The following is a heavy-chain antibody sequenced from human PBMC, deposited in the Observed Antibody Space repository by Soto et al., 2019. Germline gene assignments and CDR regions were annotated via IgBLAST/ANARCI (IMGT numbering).Heavy chain of an antibody. CDR3: AKEGPPGRSDPTSGFDP. D-gene: IGHD6-19*01. Sequence: GGSLRLSCAASGFTFSSYAMSWVRQAPGKGLEWVSAISGSGGSTYYADSVKGRFTISRDNSKNTLYLQMNSLRAEDTAVYYCAKEGPPGRSDPTSGFDPWGQGTLVTVSS. CDR1: GFTFSSYA. CDR2: ISGSGGST. V-gene: IGHV3-23*01. J-gene: IGHJ5*02.